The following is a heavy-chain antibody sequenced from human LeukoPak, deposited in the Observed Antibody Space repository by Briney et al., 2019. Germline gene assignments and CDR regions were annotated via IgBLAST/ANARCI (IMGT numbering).Heavy chain of an antibody. V-gene: IGHV4-38-2*02. CDR1: GYSISSGYY. CDR2: IYHSGST. Sequence: SETLSLTCAVSGYSISSGYYWGWIRQPPGKGLEWVGSIYHSGSTYYNPSLKSRVTISVDTSQNQFSLKLSSVTAADTAVCYCARDRRGYTERDSYYFDYWGQGTLVTVSS. J-gene: IGHJ4*02. CDR3: ARDRRGYTERDSYYFDY. D-gene: IGHD5-18*01.